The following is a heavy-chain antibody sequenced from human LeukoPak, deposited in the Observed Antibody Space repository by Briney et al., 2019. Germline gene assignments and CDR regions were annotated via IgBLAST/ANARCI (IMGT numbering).Heavy chain of an antibody. V-gene: IGHV4-4*07. CDR3: ASLRRGGYYDSSGYYDY. Sequence: SETLSLTCTVSGGSISSYYWSWIRQPAGKGLEWIGRIYTSGSTNYNPSLKSRVTMSVDTSKNQFSLKLSSVTAADTAVYYCASLRRGGYYDSSGYYDYWGQGTLVTVSS. CDR2: IYTSGST. CDR1: GGSISSYY. D-gene: IGHD3-22*01. J-gene: IGHJ4*02.